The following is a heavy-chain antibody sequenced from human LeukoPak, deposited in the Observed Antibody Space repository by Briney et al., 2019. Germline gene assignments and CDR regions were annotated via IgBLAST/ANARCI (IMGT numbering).Heavy chain of an antibody. CDR2: ITISSTYI. CDR1: AFTFSNNN. D-gene: IGHD1-26*01. V-gene: IGHV3-21*01. J-gene: IGHJ6*03. Sequence: GGSLRLSCAASAFTFSNNNMDWVRHAPGKGLEWVSSITISSTYISYADSVKGRFTISRDNAKNSLYLQMNSLGAEDTAVYYCARDPYSGSYSAYYYYYMNVWGKGTTVTVSS. CDR3: ARDPYSGSYSAYYYYYMNV.